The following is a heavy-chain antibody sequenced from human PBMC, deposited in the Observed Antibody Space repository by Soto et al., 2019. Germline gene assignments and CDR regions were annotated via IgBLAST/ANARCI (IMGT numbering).Heavy chain of an antibody. Sequence: GGSLRLSCAASGFTFSSYAMHWVRQAPGKGLEWVAVISYDGSNKYYADSVKGRFTISRDNSKNTLYLQMNSLRAEDTAVYYCARDGPTRVPDSTWYYYYGMDVWGQGTTVTVSS. J-gene: IGHJ6*02. V-gene: IGHV3-30-3*01. D-gene: IGHD3-22*01. CDR1: GFTFSSYA. CDR2: ISYDGSNK. CDR3: ARDGPTRVPDSTWYYYYGMDV.